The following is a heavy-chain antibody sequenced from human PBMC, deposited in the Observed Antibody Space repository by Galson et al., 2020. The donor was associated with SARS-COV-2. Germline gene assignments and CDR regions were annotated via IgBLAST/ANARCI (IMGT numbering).Heavy chain of an antibody. D-gene: IGHD6-19*01. CDR1: GYTFTDFY. CDR2: INPYSGGT. Sequence: ASVKVSCKASGYTFTDFYIHWVRQAPGQGLEWMGWINPYSGGTTYTQKLQGRVTMTRDTSMSTTYMELRRLRSDDTAEYYCARSFSLLGFSSGWWFFDFWGQGTLLTVAS. CDR3: ARSFSLLGFSSGWWFFDF. V-gene: IGHV1-2*02. J-gene: IGHJ4*02.